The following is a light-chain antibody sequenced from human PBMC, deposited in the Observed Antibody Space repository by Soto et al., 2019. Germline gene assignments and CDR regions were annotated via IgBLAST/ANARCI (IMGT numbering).Light chain of an antibody. CDR2: DAS. CDR1: QSVSRY. CDR3: QQRSSWPVT. V-gene: IGKV3-11*01. Sequence: EIVLTQSPVTLSLSPGERATLSCRASQSVSRYFAWYQQKPGQAPRLLIYDASNRATGVPARFSGSGSGTDFTLTISSLEPEDFAVYYCQQRSSWPVTFGQGTKVEI. J-gene: IGKJ1*01.